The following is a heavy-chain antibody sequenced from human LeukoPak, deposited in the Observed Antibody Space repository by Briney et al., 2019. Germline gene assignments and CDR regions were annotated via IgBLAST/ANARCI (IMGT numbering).Heavy chain of an antibody. Sequence: GGSLRLSCAASGFTFGDYYMSWIRQAPGKGLEWISYITFSSKTIYYADSVKGRFTISRDNAKNSLYLQMNSLRAEDTAVYYCAELGITMIGGVWGKGTTVTISS. CDR3: AELGITMIGGV. V-gene: IGHV3-11*04. D-gene: IGHD3-10*02. J-gene: IGHJ6*04. CDR1: GFTFGDYY. CDR2: ITFSSKTI.